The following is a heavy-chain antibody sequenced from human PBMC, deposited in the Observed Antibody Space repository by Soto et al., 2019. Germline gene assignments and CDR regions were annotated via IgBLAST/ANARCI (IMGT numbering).Heavy chain of an antibody. CDR2: IWYDGSNK. CDR3: ARDHAKGLLWFGELLSYYFDY. J-gene: IGHJ4*02. Sequence: SLRRSCADSGFTFSSYSKHWVRQAPGKGLEWVAVIWYDGSNKYYADSVKGRFTIPRDNSKNTLYLQMNSLRAEDTDVYYCARDHAKGLLWFGELLSYYFDYWGQGTLVTVSS. CDR1: GFTFSSYS. D-gene: IGHD3-10*01. V-gene: IGHV3-33*01.